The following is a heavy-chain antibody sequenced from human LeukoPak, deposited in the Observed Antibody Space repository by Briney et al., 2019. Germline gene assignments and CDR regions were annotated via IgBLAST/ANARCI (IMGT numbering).Heavy chain of an antibody. CDR2: IYTSGST. D-gene: IGHD3-22*01. J-gene: IGHJ6*03. CDR3: ARAPRVVVITPPYYYYMDV. CDR1: GGSISSYY. V-gene: IGHV4-4*07. Sequence: PSETLSLTCTVSGGSISSYYWSWIRQPAGKGLEWIGRIYTSGSTNYNPSLKSRVTMSVDTSKNQFSLKLSSVTAADTAVYYCARAPRVVVITPPYYYYMDVWGKGTTVTVSS.